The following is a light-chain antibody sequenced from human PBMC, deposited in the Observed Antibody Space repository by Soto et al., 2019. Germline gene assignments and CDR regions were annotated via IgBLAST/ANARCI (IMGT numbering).Light chain of an antibody. CDR3: QSYDSTLSARYV. J-gene: IGLJ1*01. Sequence: QSVLTQPPSASGTPGQRVTISCSESGSNIGSKTVYWYQHLPGTAPKLLIHSNNQRPSGVPDRFSGSKSGTSASLAISGLQAEDEGDYYCQSYDSTLSARYVFGTGTKLTVL. CDR1: GSNIGSKT. V-gene: IGLV1-44*01. CDR2: SNN.